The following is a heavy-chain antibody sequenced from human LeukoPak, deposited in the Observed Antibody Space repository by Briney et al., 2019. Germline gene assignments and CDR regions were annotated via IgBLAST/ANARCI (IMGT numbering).Heavy chain of an antibody. CDR2: INPNSGGT. D-gene: IGHD1-26*01. J-gene: IGHJ6*03. Sequence: ASVKVSCKASGYTFTGHYIHWVRQAPGQGLEWMGWINPNSGGTNSAQKFQGRVTMTRDTSISTAYMELSRLRSDDTAVYYCARDRGGRLNYYYMDVWGKGTTVTVSS. V-gene: IGHV1-2*02. CDR3: ARDRGGRLNYYYMDV. CDR1: GYTFTGHY.